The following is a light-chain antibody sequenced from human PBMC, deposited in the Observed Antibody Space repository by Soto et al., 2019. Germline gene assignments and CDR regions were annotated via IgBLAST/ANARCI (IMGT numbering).Light chain of an antibody. J-gene: IGKJ1*01. V-gene: IGKV1-5*03. CDR2: KVF. CDR1: QSISSW. Sequence: DIQMTQSRSTLSASVGDRVTITCRASQSISSWLAWYQQKPGKAPKFMIYKVFSLESGAPLRFSGSGSGREFTLTINSLQPDAFATYYCPQYNSYPLTFGQGTKVEIK. CDR3: PQYNSYPLT.